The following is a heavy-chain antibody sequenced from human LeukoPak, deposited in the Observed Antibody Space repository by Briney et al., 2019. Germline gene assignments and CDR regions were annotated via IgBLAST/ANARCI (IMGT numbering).Heavy chain of an antibody. D-gene: IGHD3-3*01. Sequence: GGSLRLSCEASGFIFSDFYMSWIRQVPGKGLEWVSHISNTDNNMHYADSVKGRFAISRDNAKNSLYLQMDSLRAEDTALYYCAKDTGRPTDAITMEDNAFDIWGQGTMVTVSS. J-gene: IGHJ3*02. CDR2: ISNTDNNM. CDR3: AKDTGRPTDAITMEDNAFDI. V-gene: IGHV3-11*01. CDR1: GFIFSDFY.